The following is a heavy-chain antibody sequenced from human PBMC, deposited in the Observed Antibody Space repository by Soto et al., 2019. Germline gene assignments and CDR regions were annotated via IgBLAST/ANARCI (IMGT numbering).Heavy chain of an antibody. V-gene: IGHV3-48*02. CDR2: IGISSSLT. CDR3: ARDLIYALDI. J-gene: IGHJ3*02. Sequence: GGSLRLSCAASGFTFSSYSLNWVRQAPGKGLEWISYIGISSSLTIYADSVKGRSTISRDNAKNSLYLEMNSLRYGDTAVYYCARDLIYALDIWGQGTMVTVSS. CDR1: GFTFSSYS.